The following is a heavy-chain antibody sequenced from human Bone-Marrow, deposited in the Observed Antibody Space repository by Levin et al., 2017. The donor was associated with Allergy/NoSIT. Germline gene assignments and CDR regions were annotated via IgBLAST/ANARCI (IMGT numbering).Heavy chain of an antibody. J-gene: IGHJ4*02. Sequence: QAGGSLRLSCAASGFTVSSYAMHWVRQAPGKGLEWVAVISYDGSNKYYADSVKGRFTISRDNSKNTLYLQMNSLRAEDTAVYYCARALRKYYDFWSGYYRGPLFDYWGQGTLVTVSS. CDR1: GFTVSSYA. CDR2: ISYDGSNK. V-gene: IGHV3-30*04. CDR3: ARALRKYYDFWSGYYRGPLFDY. D-gene: IGHD3-3*01.